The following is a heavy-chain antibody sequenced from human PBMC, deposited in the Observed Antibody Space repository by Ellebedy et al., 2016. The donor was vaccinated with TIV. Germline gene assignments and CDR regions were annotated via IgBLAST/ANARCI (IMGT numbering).Heavy chain of an antibody. V-gene: IGHV3-21*01. CDR2: ISSDSSYT. J-gene: IGHJ6*04. CDR1: GFTFRSYS. CDR3: ACPPLYLVGATGYYLDV. D-gene: IGHD1-26*01. Sequence: GGSLRLXCAASGFTFRSYSMSWVRQAPGKGLEWVSSISSDSSYTYYADSVKGQFTISRDNAKNSVYLQMNSLRAEDTAVYYCACPPLYLVGATGYYLDVWGKGTTVTVSS.